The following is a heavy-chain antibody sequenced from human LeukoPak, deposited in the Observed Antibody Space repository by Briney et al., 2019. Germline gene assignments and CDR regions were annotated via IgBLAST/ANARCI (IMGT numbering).Heavy chain of an antibody. J-gene: IGHJ4*02. V-gene: IGHV3-48*03. CDR2: ISATGNTI. D-gene: IGHD5-18*01. CDR3: ARDDNLIHLLAVFDY. CDR1: GFTFSSYE. Sequence: PGGSLRLSCAASGFTFSSYEMNWVRQAPGKGLEWVSYISATGNTIFYADSVKGRFTVSRDNANNSLHLQMSSLRAEDTAVYYCARDDNLIHLLAVFDYWGQGSLVTVYS.